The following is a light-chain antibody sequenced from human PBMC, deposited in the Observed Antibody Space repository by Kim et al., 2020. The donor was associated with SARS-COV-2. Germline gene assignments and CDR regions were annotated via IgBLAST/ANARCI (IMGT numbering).Light chain of an antibody. CDR1: QSVSSSY. CDR3: HQYGSSPTM. Sequence: EIVLTQSPGTLSLSPGERATLSCRASQSVSSSYLAWYPQKPGQAPRLLIYGASSRATGIQDRFSVSGTGTDFTLTISRLEPEYFAVYYCHQYGSSPTMFGHGT. V-gene: IGKV3-20*01. J-gene: IGKJ1*01. CDR2: GAS.